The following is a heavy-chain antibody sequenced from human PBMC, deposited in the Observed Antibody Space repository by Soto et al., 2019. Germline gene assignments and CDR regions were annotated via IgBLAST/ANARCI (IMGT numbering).Heavy chain of an antibody. D-gene: IGHD5-12*01. Sequence: SETLSLTCTVSGGSISSGDYYWSWIRQPPGKGLEWIGYIYYSGSTYYNPSLKSRVTISVDTPKNQFSLKLSSVTAADTAVYYCAGRDGYQFDYWGQGTLVTVSS. CDR3: AGRDGYQFDY. J-gene: IGHJ4*02. CDR1: GGSISSGDYY. V-gene: IGHV4-30-4*01. CDR2: IYYSGST.